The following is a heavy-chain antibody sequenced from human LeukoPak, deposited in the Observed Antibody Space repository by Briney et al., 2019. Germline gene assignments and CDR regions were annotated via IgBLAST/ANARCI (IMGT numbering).Heavy chain of an antibody. J-gene: IGHJ4*02. CDR1: GFPFSVYG. CDR3: VKDRYGDLDS. Sequence: PGRSLRLSCATSGFPFSVYGMHWARQAPGKGLEWVAIIWHDGNTQYYADSVKGRFTISRDNSKNTLYLEMNSLRGDDTAMYYCVKDRYGDLDSWGQGTLVTVSS. D-gene: IGHD4/OR15-4a*01. CDR2: IWHDGNTQ. V-gene: IGHV3-33*06.